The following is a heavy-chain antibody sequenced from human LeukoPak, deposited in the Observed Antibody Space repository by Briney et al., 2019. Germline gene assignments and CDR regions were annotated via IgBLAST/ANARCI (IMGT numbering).Heavy chain of an antibody. D-gene: IGHD3-16*02. CDR3: ASLGELSAFDY. CDR1: GFTFSSYS. Sequence: GGSLRLSCAASGFTFSSYSMNWVRQAPGKGLEWVSSISSGCSYIYYADSVKGRFTISRDNAKNTLYLQMNSLRAEDTAVYYCASLGELSAFDYWGQGTLVTVSS. V-gene: IGHV3-21*01. CDR2: ISSGCSYI. J-gene: IGHJ4*02.